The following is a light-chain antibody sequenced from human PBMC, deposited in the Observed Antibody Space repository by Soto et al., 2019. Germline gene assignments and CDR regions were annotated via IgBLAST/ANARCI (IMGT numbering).Light chain of an antibody. Sequence: IVITPHSLTLSLSSRDESTPPSRASQGVGSNLAWYQQNPGQPPRLLIYGASTRATGIPARFSGSGSGTEFTLTITSLQSEDFAVYYCQHYNHWALTFGGGTKVDIK. CDR2: GAS. CDR3: QHYNHWALT. V-gene: IGKV3-15*01. J-gene: IGKJ4*01. CDR1: QGVGSN.